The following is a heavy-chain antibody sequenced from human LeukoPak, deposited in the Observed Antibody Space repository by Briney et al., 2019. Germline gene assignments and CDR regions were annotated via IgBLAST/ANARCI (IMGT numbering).Heavy chain of an antibody. J-gene: IGHJ4*02. V-gene: IGHV4-38-2*02. CDR3: VRGYSYLYYLDY. CDR2: IYHSGST. CDR1: DYSISTDYY. Sequence: SETLSLTCTVSDYSISTDYYWGWIRQPPGKGLEWIGSIYHSGSTYYSPSLKSRATMSVDTSKNQFSLKLSSVTATDTAVYYCVRGYSYLYYLDYWGQGTLVTVSS. D-gene: IGHD5-18*01.